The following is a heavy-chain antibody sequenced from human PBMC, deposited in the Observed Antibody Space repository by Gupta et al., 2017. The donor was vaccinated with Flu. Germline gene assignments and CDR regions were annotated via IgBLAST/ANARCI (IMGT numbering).Heavy chain of an antibody. D-gene: IGHD3-10*01. CDR1: W. CDR3: ARYGFSFGLDL. J-gene: IGHJ6*02. Sequence: WMSWVRMAPGKGLEWVANINRDGSEKNYVDSAKGRFTISRDNAEDSLFLYMTSLRAEDTAVYYCARYGFSFGLDLWGQGTTVTVPS. V-gene: IGHV3-7*03. CDR2: INRDGSEK.